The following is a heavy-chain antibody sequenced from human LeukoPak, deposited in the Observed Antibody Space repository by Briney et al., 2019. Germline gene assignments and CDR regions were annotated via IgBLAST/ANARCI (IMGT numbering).Heavy chain of an antibody. CDR1: GGSISSSSYY. CDR3: ARLAHYYGSGSYLNWFDP. J-gene: IGHJ5*02. Sequence: SETLSLTCTVSGGSISSSSYYWGWIRQPPGKGLEWIGSIYYSGSTYYNPSLKSRVTISVDTSKNQFSLKLSSVTAADTAVYYCARLAHYYGSGSYLNWFDPWGQGTLVTVSS. CDR2: IYYSGST. V-gene: IGHV4-39*01. D-gene: IGHD3-10*01.